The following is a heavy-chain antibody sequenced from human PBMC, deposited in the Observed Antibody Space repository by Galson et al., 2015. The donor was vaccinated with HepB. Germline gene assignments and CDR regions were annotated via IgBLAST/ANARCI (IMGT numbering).Heavy chain of an antibody. CDR3: ASINSGWLSIRVYYGMDV. J-gene: IGHJ6*02. CDR2: INTNTGNP. D-gene: IGHD6-19*01. Sequence: SVKVSCKASGNTFTSYAVNWVRQAPGQGLEWMGWINTNTGNPTYAQGFTGRFVFSLDTSVSTAYLQISSLKTEDTAIYYCASINSGWLSIRVYYGMDVWGRGTTVTVSS. V-gene: IGHV7-4-1*02. CDR1: GNTFTSYA.